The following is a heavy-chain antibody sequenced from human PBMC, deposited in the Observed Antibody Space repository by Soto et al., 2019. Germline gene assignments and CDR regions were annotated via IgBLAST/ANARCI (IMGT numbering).Heavy chain of an antibody. D-gene: IGHD3-3*01. J-gene: IGHJ6*02. CDR1: GFTFENYA. V-gene: IGHV3-23*01. CDR3: AKDSWAIFGVPAGEYYAMDV. CDR2: ISGSGGAT. Sequence: GGSLRLSCVASGFTFENYAMSWVRQAPGKGLEWVSAISGSGGATYYSDSVKGRFTISRDNSKNTVYLQMNDLRVEDAAEYFCAKDSWAIFGVPAGEYYAMDVWGQGTTVTVSS.